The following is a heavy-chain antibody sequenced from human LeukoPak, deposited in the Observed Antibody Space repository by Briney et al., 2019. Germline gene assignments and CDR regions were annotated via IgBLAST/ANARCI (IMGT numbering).Heavy chain of an antibody. J-gene: IGHJ4*02. V-gene: IGHV3-66*01. CDR1: GFTVSSTY. D-gene: IGHD1-26*01. CDR3: ARVGATFLSPFDY. CDR2: FYSGDTT. Sequence: GGSLRLSCAASGFTVSSTYMSWVRQAPGKGLEWVSVFYSGDTTYYANSVKGRFTISRDNSKNTLYLQMNSLRAEDTAVYYCARVGATFLSPFDYWGQGTLVTVSS.